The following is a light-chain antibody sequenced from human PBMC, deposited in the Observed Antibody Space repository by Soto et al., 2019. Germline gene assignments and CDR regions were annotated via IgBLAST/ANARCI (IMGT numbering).Light chain of an antibody. J-gene: IGKJ1*01. Sequence: EIVMTQSPATLSVSPGERATLSCRASPSVGSNLAWYQQKPGQAPRLLIYGASTRATGIPARFSGSGSGTEFTLTISSLQPDDFAVYYCQQYGSSPPWTFGQGTKVDI. V-gene: IGKV3-15*01. CDR2: GAS. CDR1: PSVGSN. CDR3: QQYGSSPPWT.